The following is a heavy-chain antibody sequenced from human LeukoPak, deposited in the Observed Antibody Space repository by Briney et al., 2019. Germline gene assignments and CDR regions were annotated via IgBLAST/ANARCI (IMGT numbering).Heavy chain of an antibody. CDR2: ISYDGSNK. CDR1: GFTFSSYG. Sequence: GGSLRLSCAASGFTFSSYGIQWVRQARGKGLEWVAVISYDGSNKYYADSVKGRFTISRDNSKNTLYLQMNSLRAEDTAVYYCAAVLPYDAFDIWGQGTMVTVSS. CDR3: AAVLPYDAFDI. J-gene: IGHJ3*02. V-gene: IGHV3-30*03.